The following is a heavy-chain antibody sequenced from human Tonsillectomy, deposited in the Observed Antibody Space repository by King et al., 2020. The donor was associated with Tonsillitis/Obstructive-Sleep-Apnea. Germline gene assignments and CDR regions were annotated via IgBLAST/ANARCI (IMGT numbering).Heavy chain of an antibody. Sequence: VQLVESGGGLVQPGGSLRLSCAASGFTFSSYWMHGVRQAPGKGLVWVSRINSDGSTTIYADSVKGRFTISRDNAKNTLYLQMNSLRAEDSAIYYCASTGPSGYWGQGTLVTVSS. CDR1: GFTFSSYW. CDR2: INSDGSTT. J-gene: IGHJ4*02. CDR3: ASTGPSGY. V-gene: IGHV3-74*01. D-gene: IGHD1-14*01.